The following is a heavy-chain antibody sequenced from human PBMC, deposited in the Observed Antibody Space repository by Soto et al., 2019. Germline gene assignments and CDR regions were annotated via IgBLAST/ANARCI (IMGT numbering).Heavy chain of an antibody. CDR2: ISAYNGNT. J-gene: IGHJ6*02. Sequence: QVQLVQSGAEVKKPGASVKVSCKASGYTFTSYGISWVRQAPGQGLEWMGWISAYNGNTNYAQKLQGRVTMTTDTSTGTAYRELRSLRSDDTAVYYCAREEDSSGWYRLPSMDVWGQGTTVTVSS. CDR3: AREEDSSGWYRLPSMDV. D-gene: IGHD6-19*01. V-gene: IGHV1-18*01. CDR1: GYTFTSYG.